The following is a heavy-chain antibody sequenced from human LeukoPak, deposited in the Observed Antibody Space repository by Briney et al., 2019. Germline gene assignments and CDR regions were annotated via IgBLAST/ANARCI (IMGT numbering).Heavy chain of an antibody. D-gene: IGHD2-15*01. J-gene: IGHJ4*02. CDR2: IYYSGST. CDR1: GGSLSSYY. CDR3: ARGQGDCSGGSCYYYFDY. V-gene: IGHV4-59*01. Sequence: SETLSLTCTVSGGSLSSYYWSWIRQPPGKGLEWIGYIYYSGSTNYNPSLKSRVTISVDTSKNQFSLKLSSVTAADTAVYYCARGQGDCSGGSCYYYFDYWGQGTLVTVYS.